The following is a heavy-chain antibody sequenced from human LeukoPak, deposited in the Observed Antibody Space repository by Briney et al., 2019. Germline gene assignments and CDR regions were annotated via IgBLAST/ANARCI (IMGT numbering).Heavy chain of an antibody. CDR1: GYSISSGYY. V-gene: IGHV4-38-2*02. CDR2: IYHSGNT. J-gene: IGHJ4*02. D-gene: IGHD5-18*01. CDR3: ARDVDTAMVPYFDY. Sequence: SETLSLTCAVSGYSISSGYYWGWIRQPPGKGLEWIGSIYHSGNTYYNPSLKSRVTISVDTSKNQFSLKLSSVTAADTAVYYCARDVDTAMVPYFDYWGQGTLVTVSS.